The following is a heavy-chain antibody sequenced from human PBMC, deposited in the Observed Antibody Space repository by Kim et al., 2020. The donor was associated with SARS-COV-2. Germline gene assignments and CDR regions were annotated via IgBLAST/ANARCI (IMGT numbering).Heavy chain of an antibody. CDR2: T. CDR3: ARVSSSKSGDY. D-gene: IGHD6-6*01. J-gene: IGHJ4*02. V-gene: IGHV1-2*02. Sequence: TNNAQKLQGRVTKTRDTSISTAYMELSRLRSDDTAVYYCARVSSSKSGDYWGQGTLVTVSS.